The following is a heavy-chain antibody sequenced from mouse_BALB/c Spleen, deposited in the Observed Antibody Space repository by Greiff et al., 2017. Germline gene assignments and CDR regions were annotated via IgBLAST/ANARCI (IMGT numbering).Heavy chain of an antibody. Sequence: VKLMESGPGLVAPSQSLSITCTVSGFSLTSYGVHWVRQPPGKGLEWLGVIWAGGSTNYNSALMSRLSISKDNSKSQVFLKMNSLQTDDTAMYYCARERQLGHGGFAYWGQGTLVTVSA. CDR1: GFSLTSYG. D-gene: IGHD3-2*01. CDR3: ARERQLGHGGFAY. V-gene: IGHV2-9*02. CDR2: IWAGGST. J-gene: IGHJ3*01.